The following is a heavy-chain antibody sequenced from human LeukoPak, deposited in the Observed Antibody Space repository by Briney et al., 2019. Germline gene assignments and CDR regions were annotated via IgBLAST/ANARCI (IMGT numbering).Heavy chain of an antibody. V-gene: IGHV3-53*01. CDR2: IYSGGDT. CDR1: GFTVRSDY. Sequence: GGSLRLSCAASGFTVRSDYMSWVRQAPGKGLEWVSIIYSGGDTYYADSVKGRFTISRDNSKNTLYLQMNSLRAEDTAVYFCARTPAGSGTWFDPWGQGTLVTVSS. D-gene: IGHD6-13*01. CDR3: ARTPAGSGTWFDP. J-gene: IGHJ5*02.